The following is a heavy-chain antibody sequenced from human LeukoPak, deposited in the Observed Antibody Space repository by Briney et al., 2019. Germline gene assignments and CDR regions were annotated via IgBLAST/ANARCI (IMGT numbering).Heavy chain of an antibody. CDR1: GFSISDYC. CDR2: INEDGTIQ. V-gene: IGHV3-7*01. Sequence: GGSLRLSCAASGFSISDYCMNWVRLVPGKGLEWVANINEDGTIQDYVASVRGRFTISRNNAKNSLYLQMNSLGAEDTAVYYCASRGSSMSRAHWGQGTLVTVSS. CDR3: ASRGSSMSRAH. J-gene: IGHJ4*02. D-gene: IGHD2/OR15-2a*01.